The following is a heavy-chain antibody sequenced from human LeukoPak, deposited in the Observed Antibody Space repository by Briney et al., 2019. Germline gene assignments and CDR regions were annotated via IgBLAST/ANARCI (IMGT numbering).Heavy chain of an antibody. CDR2: ISNSDGST. CDR3: AKGPVVRGVTLILKTGEKGALDY. V-gene: IGHV3-23*01. D-gene: IGHD3-10*01. CDR1: AFTFSSCA. Sequence: GGSLRLSCAASAFTFSSCAMSWVRQAPGKGLEWVSTISNSDGSTYYADSVKGRFTISRDNSKNTLYLQMSSLRAEDTAVYYCAKGPVVRGVTLILKTGEKGALDYWGQGTLVTVSS. J-gene: IGHJ4*02.